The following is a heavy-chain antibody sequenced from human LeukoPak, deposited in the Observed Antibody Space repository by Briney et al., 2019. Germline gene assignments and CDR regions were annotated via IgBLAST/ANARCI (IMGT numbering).Heavy chain of an antibody. J-gene: IGHJ5*02. CDR1: GYTLTGYY. CDR2: INPNSGGT. V-gene: IGHV1-2*02. CDR3: ARAVVPAAIQGFDP. D-gene: IGHD2-2*01. Sequence: ASVNVSCKASGYTLTGYYMHWVRQAPGQGLEWMGLINPNSGGTNYAQKFQGRVTMTRDTSISTAYMELSRLRSDDTAVYYCARAVVPAAIQGFDPWGQGTLVTVSS.